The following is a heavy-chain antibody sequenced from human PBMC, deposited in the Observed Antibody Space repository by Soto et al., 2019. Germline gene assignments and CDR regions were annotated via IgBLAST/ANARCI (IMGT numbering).Heavy chain of an antibody. CDR2: VSGGSGVT. V-gene: IGHV3-23*01. Sequence: EVQLLESGGGLVQPGGSLRLSCAVSGFSFSTYGVTWVRQAPGKGLEWVSGVSGGSGVTHYADSVKGRFTNTGDNSKNTVDLHMNSLRVEDTSVYYCGKWNGYGDYWGQGTLVTVSS. CDR3: GKWNGYGDY. D-gene: IGHD1-1*01. J-gene: IGHJ4*02. CDR1: GFSFSTYG.